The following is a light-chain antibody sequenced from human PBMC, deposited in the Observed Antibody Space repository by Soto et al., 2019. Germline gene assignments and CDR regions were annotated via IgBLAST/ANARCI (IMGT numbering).Light chain of an antibody. CDR3: CSYAGSSTGV. CDR2: EGS. V-gene: IGLV2-23*01. J-gene: IGLJ2*01. Sequence: QSALTQPASVSGSPGQSITISCTGTSSDVGSYNLVSWYQQHPGKAPKLMIYEGSKRPSGVSNRFSGSKSGNTASLTNSGLQAEDQADYYCCSYAGSSTGVFGGGTKLTVL. CDR1: SSDVGSYNL.